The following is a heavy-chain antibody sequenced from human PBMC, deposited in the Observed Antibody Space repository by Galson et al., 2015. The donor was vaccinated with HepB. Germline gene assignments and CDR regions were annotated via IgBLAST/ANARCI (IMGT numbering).Heavy chain of an antibody. CDR2: IVVGTGNT. Sequence: SLKVSCKASGFSFSSSAVQWVRQARGQRLEWIGWIVVGTGNTNYAQKFQERVTITRDMSTGTAYMDLSSLRSEDTAIYYCAAEQAVTASPTWYFDRWGRGTLVTGSS. J-gene: IGHJ2*01. V-gene: IGHV1-58*01. CDR3: AAEQAVTASPTWYFDR. D-gene: IGHD2-21*02. CDR1: GFSFSSSA.